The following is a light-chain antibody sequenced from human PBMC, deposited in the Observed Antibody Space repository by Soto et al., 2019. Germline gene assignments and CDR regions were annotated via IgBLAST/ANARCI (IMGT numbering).Light chain of an antibody. CDR1: SGHNSYA. CDR2: LNSDGSH. V-gene: IGLV4-69*01. Sequence: QLVLTQPPSASASLGASVKLTCTLSSGHNSYAIAWHQQQPEKGPRYLMKLNSDGSHSKGDGIPDRFSGSSSGAERYLTISSLQSDDEADYYCHTSSTDIRVFGGGTKQTVL. CDR3: HTSSTDIRV. J-gene: IGLJ3*02.